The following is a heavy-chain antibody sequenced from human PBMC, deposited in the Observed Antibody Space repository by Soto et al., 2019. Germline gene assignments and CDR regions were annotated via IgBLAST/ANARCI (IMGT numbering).Heavy chain of an antibody. V-gene: IGHV3-11*06. J-gene: IGHJ4*02. Sequence: QVQLVESGGGLVKPGGSLRLSCAASGFTFSDYYMSWIRQAPGKGLEWVSYISSSSSYTNYADSVKGRFTISRDNAKNSLYLQMNSLRAEDTAVYYCAREPTGGSSSWYARSYYFDYWGQGTLVTVSS. CDR3: AREPTGGSSSWYARSYYFDY. CDR2: ISSSSSYT. D-gene: IGHD6-13*01. CDR1: GFTFSDYY.